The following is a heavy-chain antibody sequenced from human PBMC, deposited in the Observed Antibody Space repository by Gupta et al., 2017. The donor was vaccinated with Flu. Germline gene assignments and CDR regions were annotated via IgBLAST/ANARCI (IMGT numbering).Heavy chain of an antibody. CDR3: AKEVSFSHVGYYHFALDV. V-gene: IGHV3-9*01. CDR2: ISWDSGKI. CDR1: GFYFEDYF. Sequence: EVQLVESGGGLVQPGRSLRLSCAASGFYFEDYFMHWVRQTPGRGPEWVSSISWDSGKIDYADSVKGRFTISRDNSKGSLYLQMNSLRVEDTALYYCAKEVSFSHVGYYHFALDVWGQGTTVTVSS. J-gene: IGHJ6*02. D-gene: IGHD1-26*01.